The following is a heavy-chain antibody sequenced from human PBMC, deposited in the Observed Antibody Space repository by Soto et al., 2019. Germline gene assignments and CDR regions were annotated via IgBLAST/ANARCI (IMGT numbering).Heavy chain of an antibody. J-gene: IGHJ5*02. CDR2: ISETGRST. CDR1: LFTFSNYV. D-gene: IGHD3-9*01. CDR3: VKVSTFYDILTGYYSTNFFDP. Sequence: GGSLRLSCVDSLFTFSNYVMSWVRQAPGKGLEWVSTISETGRSTYYADSVKGRFTISRDNSKNTLYLQMNSLRPEDTAVYYCVKVSTFYDILTGYYSTNFFDPWGQGTLVTVSS. V-gene: IGHV3-23*01.